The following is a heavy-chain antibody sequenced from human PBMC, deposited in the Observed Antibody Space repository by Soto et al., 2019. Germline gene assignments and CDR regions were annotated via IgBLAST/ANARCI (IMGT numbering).Heavy chain of an antibody. CDR3: ARGIAVVTGAFDI. J-gene: IGHJ3*02. D-gene: IGHD6-19*01. CDR1: VFTFSSYW. CDR2: INSDGSST. Sequence: GPLRLSCAASVFTFSSYWMHWVRQAPGKGLVWVSRINSDGSSTSYADSVKGRFTISRDNAKNTLHLQMNSLRAEDTAVYYCARGIAVVTGAFDIWGQGTMVTVSS. V-gene: IGHV3-74*01.